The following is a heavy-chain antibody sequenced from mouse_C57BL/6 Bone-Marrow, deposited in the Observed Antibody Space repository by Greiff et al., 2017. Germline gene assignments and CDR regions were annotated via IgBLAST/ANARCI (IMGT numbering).Heavy chain of an antibody. CDR2: ISGGGGNT. J-gene: IGHJ3*01. CDR1: GFTFSSYT. V-gene: IGHV5-9*01. D-gene: IGHD2-3*01. Sequence: EVKLMESGGGLVKPGGSLKLSCAASGFTFSSYTMSWVRQTPEKRLEWVATISGGGGNTYYPDSVKGRFTISRDNAKNTLYLQISSLRSEDTALYYCARQNGYYVSLAWFAYWGQGTLVTVSA. CDR3: ARQNGYYVSLAWFAY.